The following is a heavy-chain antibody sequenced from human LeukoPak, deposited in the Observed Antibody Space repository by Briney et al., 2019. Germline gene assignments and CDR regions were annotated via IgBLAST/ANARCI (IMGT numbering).Heavy chain of an antibody. Sequence: GASVKVSCKPSRDIFGTYVIAWVRQAPGQGLEWMGRIIPILGIANYAQKFQGRVTITADKSTSTAYMELSSLRSEDTAVYYCARDIVVVPAAIGRGRNYYGMDVWGQGTTVTVSS. D-gene: IGHD2-2*01. CDR3: ARDIVVVPAAIGRGRNYYGMDV. CDR1: RDIFGTYV. CDR2: IIPILGIA. J-gene: IGHJ6*02. V-gene: IGHV1-69*04.